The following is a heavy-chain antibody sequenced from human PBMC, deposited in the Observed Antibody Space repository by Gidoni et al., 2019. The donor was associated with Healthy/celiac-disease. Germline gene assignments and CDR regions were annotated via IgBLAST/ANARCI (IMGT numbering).Heavy chain of an antibody. D-gene: IGHD2-21*02. CDR2: ISGSGGST. CDR1: GFTFSSYA. CDR3: AKCIAYCGGDCYSYYYYGMDV. Sequence: EVQLLESGGGLVQPGGSLRLSCAASGFTFSSYAMSWVRQAPGKGLEWVSAISGSGGSTYYADSVKGRFTISRDNSKNTLYLQMNSLRAEDTAVYYCAKCIAYCGGDCYSYYYYGMDVWGQGTTVTVSS. V-gene: IGHV3-23*01. J-gene: IGHJ6*02.